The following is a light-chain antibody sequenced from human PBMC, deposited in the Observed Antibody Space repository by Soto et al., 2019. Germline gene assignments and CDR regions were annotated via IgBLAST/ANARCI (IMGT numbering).Light chain of an antibody. CDR3: QQFGRYPLT. J-gene: IGKJ4*01. CDR2: GAS. V-gene: IGKV3-20*01. Sequence: EIVLPQYPGTLSLSPWERATLSCRSSQSVPNNFLAWYQQKPGQAPKFVIYGASARASGIPDRFSGGGSGTDFTLTISRLEPEDFAMYYCQQFGRYPLTFGGGTKVDI. CDR1: QSVPNNF.